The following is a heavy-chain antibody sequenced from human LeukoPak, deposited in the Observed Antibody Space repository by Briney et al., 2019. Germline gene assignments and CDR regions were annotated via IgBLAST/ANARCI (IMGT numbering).Heavy chain of an antibody. V-gene: IGHV1-2*02. Sequence: GASVNVSCKASGYTSTGYYMHWVRQAPGQGLEWMGWINPNSGGTNYAQKFQGRVTMTRDTSISTAYMELSRLRSDDTAVYYCARRSSRSFVFDYWGQGTLVTVSS. CDR1: GYTSTGYY. CDR2: INPNSGGT. J-gene: IGHJ4*02. CDR3: ARRSSRSFVFDY. D-gene: IGHD1-26*01.